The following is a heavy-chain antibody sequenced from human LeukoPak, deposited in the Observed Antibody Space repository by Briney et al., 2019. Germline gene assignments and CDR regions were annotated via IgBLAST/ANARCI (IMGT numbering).Heavy chain of an antibody. J-gene: IGHJ4*02. CDR2: INPNSGGT. CDR3: ARSRYFYDSSGPLDY. Sequence: VASVKVSCKASGYTFTGYYMHWVRQAPGQGLEWMGWINPNSGGTNYAQKFQGRVTMTRDTSISTAYMELSRLRSDDTAVYYCARSRYFYDSSGPLDYWGQGTLVTVSS. CDR1: GYTFTGYY. D-gene: IGHD3-22*01. V-gene: IGHV1-2*02.